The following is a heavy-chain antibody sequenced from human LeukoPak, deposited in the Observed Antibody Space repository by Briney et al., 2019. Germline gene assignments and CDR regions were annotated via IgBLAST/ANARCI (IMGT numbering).Heavy chain of an antibody. CDR3: AREAPPPYYYGSGSYLFDY. V-gene: IGHV4-39*02. J-gene: IGHJ4*02. CDR2: IYYTGST. CDR1: GDSISTTYYY. D-gene: IGHD3-10*01. Sequence: PSETLSLTCTVSGDSISTTYYYWGWIRQPPGKGLEWIGSIYYTGSTSYNPSLKSRVTISVDTSANQFSLRLTSVTAADTAVYYCAREAPPPYYYGSGSYLFDYWGQGTLVTVSS.